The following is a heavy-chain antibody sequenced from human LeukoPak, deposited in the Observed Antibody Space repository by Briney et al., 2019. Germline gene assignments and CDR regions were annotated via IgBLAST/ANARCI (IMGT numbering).Heavy chain of an antibody. CDR1: GGSISSSNW. V-gene: IGHV4-30-4*01. CDR3: ARTGGTIDY. Sequence: PSGTLSLTCAVSGGSISSSNWWSWIRQPPGKGLEWIGYIYYSGSTYYNPSLKSRVTISVDTSKNQFSLKLNSVTAADTAVHYCARTGGTIDYWGQGTLVTVSS. D-gene: IGHD2-8*02. J-gene: IGHJ4*02. CDR2: IYYSGST.